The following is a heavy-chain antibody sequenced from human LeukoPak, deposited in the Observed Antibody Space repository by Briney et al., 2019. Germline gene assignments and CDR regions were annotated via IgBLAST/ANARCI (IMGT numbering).Heavy chain of an antibody. CDR2: IWYDGSNK. J-gene: IGHJ6*03. D-gene: IGHD2-2*01. CDR1: GFTFSSYG. CDR3: ASAPFRRYCSSTSCYLGFYYYMDV. V-gene: IGHV3-33*01. Sequence: PGGSLRLSCAASGFTFSSYGMHWVRQAPGKGLEWVAVIWYDGSNKYYADSVKGRFTISRDNSKNTLYLQMNSLRAEDTAVYYDASAPFRRYCSSTSCYLGFYYYMDVWGKGTTVTVSS.